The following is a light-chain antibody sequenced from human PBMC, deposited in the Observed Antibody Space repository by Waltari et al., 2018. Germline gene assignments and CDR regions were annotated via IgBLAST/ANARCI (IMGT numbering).Light chain of an antibody. CDR3: QQANSSPLT. Sequence: DIKMTQSPSSVSASVGDRVTLTCRASQGINTWLAWYQQKPGKAPKLLIYTTSSLQTGVPARFSGSGSGTDFTLTISSLQPEDFATYYCQQANSSPLTFGQGTKVEVK. CDR1: QGINTW. J-gene: IGKJ1*01. V-gene: IGKV1-12*01. CDR2: TTS.